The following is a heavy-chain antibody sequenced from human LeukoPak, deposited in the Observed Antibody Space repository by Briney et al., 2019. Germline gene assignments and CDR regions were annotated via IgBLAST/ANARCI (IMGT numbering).Heavy chain of an antibody. CDR2: IWYDGSNK. CDR1: GFTFSSYG. J-gene: IGHJ3*02. D-gene: IGHD3/OR15-3a*01. V-gene: IGHV3-33*08. Sequence: PGGSLRLSCAASGFTFSSYGMHWVRQAPGKGLEWVAVIWYDGSNKYYVDSVKGRFTISRDNSKNTLYLQMNSLRVEDTAVYYCARGPSGTSDAFDIWGRGTLVTVSS. CDR3: ARGPSGTSDAFDI.